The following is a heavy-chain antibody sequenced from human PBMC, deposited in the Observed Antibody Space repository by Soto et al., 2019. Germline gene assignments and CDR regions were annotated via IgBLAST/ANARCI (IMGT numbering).Heavy chain of an antibody. CDR2: IIPILGIA. CDR3: ARAGTDDGLDY. J-gene: IGHJ4*02. Sequence: QVQLVQSGAEAKKPGSSVKVSCKASGGTFSSYTISWVRQAPGQGLEWMGRIIPILGIANYAQKFQGRVTITADKSTSTAYMELSSLRSEDTAVYYCARAGTDDGLDYWGQGTLVTVSS. V-gene: IGHV1-69*02. CDR1: GGTFSSYT. D-gene: IGHD1-1*01.